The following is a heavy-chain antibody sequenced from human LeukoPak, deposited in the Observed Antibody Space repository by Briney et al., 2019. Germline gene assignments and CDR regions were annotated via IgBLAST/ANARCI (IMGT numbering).Heavy chain of an antibody. CDR3: ARDGRPWELPPLPFDY. J-gene: IGHJ4*02. V-gene: IGHV3-20*04. CDR1: GFTFDDYG. Sequence: GGSLRLSCAASGFTFDDYGMSWVRQAPGKGLEWVSGINWNGGSTGYADSVKGRFTISRDNAKNSLYLQMNSLRDEDTALYYCARDGRPWELPPLPFDYWGQGTLVTVSS. CDR2: INWNGGST. D-gene: IGHD1-26*01.